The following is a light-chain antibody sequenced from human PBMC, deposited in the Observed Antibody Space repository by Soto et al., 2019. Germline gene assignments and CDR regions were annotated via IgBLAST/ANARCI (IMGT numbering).Light chain of an antibody. CDR1: SSDVGGYNY. J-gene: IGLJ3*02. CDR2: EVS. Sequence: QSALTQPASVSGSPGQSITISCTGTSSDVGGYNYVSWYQQHPGKAPKLMIYEVSNRPXGVSNRFSGSKSGNTASLTISGLXXXDEXDYYCSSYTSSSTRVFGGGTPLTVL. V-gene: IGLV2-14*01. CDR3: SSYTSSSTRV.